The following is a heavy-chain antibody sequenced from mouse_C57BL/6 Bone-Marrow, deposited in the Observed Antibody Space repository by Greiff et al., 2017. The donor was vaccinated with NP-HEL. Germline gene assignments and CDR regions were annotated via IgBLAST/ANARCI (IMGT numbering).Heavy chain of an antibody. Sequence: QVQLQQPGAELVKPGASVKLSCKASGYTFTSYWMQWVKQRPGQGLEWIGEIDPSDSYTNYNQKFKGKATLTVDTSSSTAYMQLSSLTSEDSAVYYCARGDYYYGSRHWGQGTTLTVSS. J-gene: IGHJ2*01. CDR2: IDPSDSYT. D-gene: IGHD1-1*01. V-gene: IGHV1-50*01. CDR1: GYTFTSYW. CDR3: ARGDYYYGSRH.